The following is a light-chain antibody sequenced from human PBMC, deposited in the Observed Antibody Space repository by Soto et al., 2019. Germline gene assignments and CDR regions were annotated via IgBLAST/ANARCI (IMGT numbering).Light chain of an antibody. Sequence: DNLLSHAPVSLYTSICERVLSTFRASQSISNHLNWYQQKPGKAPKLLIFAASSLQSGVPSRFSGSGSGTDFTLTICSLQPEDFATYYCQQSYSNPRTFCHGSKVEVK. CDR2: AAS. J-gene: IGKJ1*01. CDR3: QQSYSNPRT. V-gene: IGKV1-39*01. CDR1: QSISNH.